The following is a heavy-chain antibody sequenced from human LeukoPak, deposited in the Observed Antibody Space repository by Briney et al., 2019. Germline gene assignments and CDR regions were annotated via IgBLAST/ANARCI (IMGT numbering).Heavy chain of an antibody. J-gene: IGHJ4*02. CDR2: IYNSGST. D-gene: IGHD3-3*01. CDR3: ARRYDFWSGYPPPLDY. CDR1: GGSISNYY. V-gene: IGHV4-59*12. Sequence: SETLSLTCSVSGGSISNYYWSWIRQSPGKGPEWIGYIYNSGSTNYNPSLKSRVTISVDTSRNQFSLKLSSVTAADTAVYYCARRYDFWSGYPPPLDYWGQGTLVTVSS.